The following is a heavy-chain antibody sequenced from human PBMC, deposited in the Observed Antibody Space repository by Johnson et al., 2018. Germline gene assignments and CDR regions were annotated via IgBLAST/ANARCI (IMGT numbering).Heavy chain of an antibody. V-gene: IGHV1-8*01. Sequence: QVQLVQSGAEVKKPGASVKVSCKASGYTFTSYDINWVRQATGQGLEWMGLMNPNSGNTGYAQKFQGRVTMTRNTSISTAYMELSSLGSGDTAVYYCAKVEDRPKNDVDNYCHHYYRDVRGKGTTVTVSS. CDR1: GYTFTSYD. CDR3: AKVEDRPKNDVDNYCHHYYRDV. D-gene: IGHD1-1*01. J-gene: IGHJ6*03. CDR2: MNPNSGNT.